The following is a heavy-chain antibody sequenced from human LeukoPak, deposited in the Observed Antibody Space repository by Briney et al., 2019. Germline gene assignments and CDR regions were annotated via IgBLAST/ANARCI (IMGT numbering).Heavy chain of an antibody. J-gene: IGHJ4*02. D-gene: IGHD3-22*01. CDR1: GYSISSGYH. CDR2: VYRSGST. V-gene: IGHV4-38-2*01. Sequence: SETLSLTCVVSGYSISSGYHWGWIRQPPGKGLEWIGSVYRSGSTYYDPSLKSRVTISVDTSKNQIPLKVRSVTAADTAMYYCARVIALDDYDSSGYLDYWGQGTLVTVSP. CDR3: ARVIALDDYDSSGYLDY.